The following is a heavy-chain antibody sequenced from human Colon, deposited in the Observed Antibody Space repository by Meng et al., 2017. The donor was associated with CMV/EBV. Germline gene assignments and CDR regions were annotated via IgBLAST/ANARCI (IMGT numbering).Heavy chain of an antibody. CDR3: ARDYTSGYYPYYYYGMDV. V-gene: IGHV4-61*01. CDR2: IYYSGST. CDR1: GGSVSSGSYY. D-gene: IGHD3-3*01. Sequence: SPTLSLTCTVSGGSVSSGSYYWSWIRQPPGKGLAWIGYIYYSGSTNYNPSLKSRVTISVDTSKNQFSLKLSSVTAADTAVYYCARDYTSGYYPYYYYGMDVWGQGTTVTVSS. J-gene: IGHJ6*02.